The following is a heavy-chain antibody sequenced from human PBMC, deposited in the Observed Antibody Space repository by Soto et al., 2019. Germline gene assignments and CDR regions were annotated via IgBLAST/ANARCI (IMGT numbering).Heavy chain of an antibody. CDR1: GFTFSSYA. D-gene: IGHD2-8*01. J-gene: IGHJ6*02. V-gene: IGHV3-9*01. CDR2: ISWNSGSI. CDR3: AKSVSYYYYYGMDV. Sequence: EVQLLESGGGLVQPGGSLRLSCAASGFTFSSYAMSWVRQAPGKGLEWVSGISWNSGSIGYADSVKGRFTISRDNAKNSLYLQMNSLRAEDTALYYCAKSVSYYYYYGMDVWGQGTTVTVSS.